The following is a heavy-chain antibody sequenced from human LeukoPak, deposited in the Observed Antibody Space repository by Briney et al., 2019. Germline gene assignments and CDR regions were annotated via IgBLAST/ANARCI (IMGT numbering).Heavy chain of an antibody. V-gene: IGHV3-11*01. Sequence: GGSLRLSCAASGFTFSDYYMSWIRQAPGKGLEWFSYISSSGGTIYYADSVKGRFTISRDNAKYSLYLQMNSLRAEDTAVYYCASSGSYGGPVYYFDYWGQGTLVTVSS. CDR2: ISSSGGTI. D-gene: IGHD1-26*01. CDR1: GFTFSDYY. CDR3: ASSGSYGGPVYYFDY. J-gene: IGHJ4*02.